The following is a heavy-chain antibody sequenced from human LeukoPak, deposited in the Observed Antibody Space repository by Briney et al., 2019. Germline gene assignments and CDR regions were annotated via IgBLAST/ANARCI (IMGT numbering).Heavy chain of an antibody. V-gene: IGHV4-39*01. Sequence: SETQSLTCIVSGGSMSSTDHFWGWIRQPPGKGLEWIGSFYYTGTIFYSPSLESRGTISIDTSKNQFSLKIRSVTAADTAVYYCARQGVVPNKAGWYFDLWGRGALVTVSS. CDR1: GGSMSSTDHF. J-gene: IGHJ2*01. CDR2: FYYTGTI. D-gene: IGHD3-10*01. CDR3: ARQGVVPNKAGWYFDL.